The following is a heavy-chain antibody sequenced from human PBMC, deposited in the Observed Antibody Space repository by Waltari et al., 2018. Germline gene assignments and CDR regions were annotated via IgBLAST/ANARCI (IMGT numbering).Heavy chain of an antibody. Sequence: EVQLVESGGGLVQPGRSLRLSCAASGFPFDDYAMHWVRQAPGKGLEWVSGISWNSGSIGYADSVKGRFTISRDNAKNSLYLQMNSLRAEDTALYYCTRVVVAATDWGQGTMVTVSS. D-gene: IGHD2-15*01. J-gene: IGHJ3*01. CDR3: TRVVVAATD. CDR2: ISWNSGSI. V-gene: IGHV3-9*01. CDR1: GFPFDDYA.